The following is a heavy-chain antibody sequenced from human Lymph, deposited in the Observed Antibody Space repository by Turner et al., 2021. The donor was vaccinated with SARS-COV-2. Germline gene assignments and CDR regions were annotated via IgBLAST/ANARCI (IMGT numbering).Heavy chain of an antibody. CDR1: GFTFSNYG. D-gene: IGHD3-22*01. V-gene: IGHV3-33*01. J-gene: IGHJ3*02. Sequence: QVQLVESGGGVVQPGRSLILSCAASGFTFSNYGIHWVRQAPGKGLEWVAVIWYDGSNKYYADSVKGRFTISRDNSKNTLYLQMNSLRAEDTAVYYCAREGYFYDTSRAFDIWGQGTMVTVSS. CDR3: AREGYFYDTSRAFDI. CDR2: IWYDGSNK.